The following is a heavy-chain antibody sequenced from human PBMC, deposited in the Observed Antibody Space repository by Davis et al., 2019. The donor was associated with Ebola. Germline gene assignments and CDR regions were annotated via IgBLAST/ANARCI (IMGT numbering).Heavy chain of an antibody. V-gene: IGHV3-15*01. CDR1: GFTFSNAW. CDR3: TTAWGGFGELLSRRYYYYGMDV. CDR2: IKSKTDGGTT. Sequence: PGGSLRLSCAASGFTFSNAWMSWVRQAPGKGLEWVGRIKSKTDGGTTDYAAPVKGRFTISRDDSKNTLYLQMNSLKIEDTAVYYCTTAWGGFGELLSRRYYYYGMDVWGQGTTVTVSS. J-gene: IGHJ6*02. D-gene: IGHD3-10*01.